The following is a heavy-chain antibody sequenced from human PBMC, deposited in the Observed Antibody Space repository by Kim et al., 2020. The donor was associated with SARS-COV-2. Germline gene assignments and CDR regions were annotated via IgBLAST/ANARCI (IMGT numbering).Heavy chain of an antibody. CDR3: ARDAGDYGDY. V-gene: IGHV3-23*01. J-gene: IGHJ4*03. D-gene: IGHD4-17*01. Sequence: GESLRLSCAASGFNFGDFALHWVRQGPGKGLEWASGISRRGDDSYYADSVKGRFTISRDNAANTPYLQMNSLRVDDTAIYYCARDAGDYGDYR. CDR2: ISRRGDDS. CDR1: GFNFGDFA.